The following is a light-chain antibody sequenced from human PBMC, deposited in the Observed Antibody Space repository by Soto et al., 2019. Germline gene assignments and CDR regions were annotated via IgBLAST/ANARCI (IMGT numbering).Light chain of an antibody. CDR1: QSVSSN. CDR3: QQYNNWPIT. Sequence: IVLTQSPGTLSLSPGERVTLSCRASQSVSSNLAWYQQKPGQAPSFLIYGASTRATGTPARFSGSGAGTEFTLTISSLQSEDFEVYYCQQYNNWPITFGQGTRLEIK. J-gene: IGKJ5*01. CDR2: GAS. V-gene: IGKV3-15*01.